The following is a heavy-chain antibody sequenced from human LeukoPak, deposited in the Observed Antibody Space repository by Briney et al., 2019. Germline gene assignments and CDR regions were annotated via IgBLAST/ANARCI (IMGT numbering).Heavy chain of an antibody. CDR1: GFTFSSYA. J-gene: IGHJ4*02. V-gene: IGHV3-48*01. CDR2: ISYGGSAI. D-gene: IGHD5-12*01. CDR3: ARDLGNSGYGCDY. Sequence: GGSLRLSCAASGFTFSSYAMSWFRQAPGKGLEWVAYISYGGSAIYYADSVKGRFTISRDDDKNSLYLHMNSLRAEDTAVYYCARDLGNSGYGCDYWGQGTLVTVSS.